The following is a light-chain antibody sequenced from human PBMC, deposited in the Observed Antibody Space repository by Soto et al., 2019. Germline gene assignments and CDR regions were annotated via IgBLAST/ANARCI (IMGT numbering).Light chain of an antibody. Sequence: EVVMTQSPATLSVSPGETATLSCRASQSVGSNLAWYQQKPGQAPRLLIYAASTRATGIPARFSGSGSGTEFTLTISSLQSEDFAVYYCQQYNNWPPVTFGQGTRLEIK. V-gene: IGKV3-15*01. CDR2: AAS. CDR1: QSVGSN. J-gene: IGKJ5*01. CDR3: QQYNNWPPVT.